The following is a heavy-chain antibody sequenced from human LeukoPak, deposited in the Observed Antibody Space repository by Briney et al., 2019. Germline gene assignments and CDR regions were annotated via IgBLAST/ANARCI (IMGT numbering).Heavy chain of an antibody. CDR3: ATDNWFDP. Sequence: SETLSLTCGVYGQTFSSYYWSWVRQPPGKGLEWIGEIDHSGITRYTPSLKSRVTISVDTSKNQFSLKLTAVTAADTAVYYRATDNWFDPWRQGTLVTVSS. J-gene: IGHJ5*02. CDR2: IDHSGIT. V-gene: IGHV4-34*01. CDR1: GQTFSSYY.